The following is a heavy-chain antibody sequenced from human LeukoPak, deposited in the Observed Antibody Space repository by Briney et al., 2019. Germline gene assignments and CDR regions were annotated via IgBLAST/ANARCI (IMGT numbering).Heavy chain of an antibody. Sequence: ASVKVSCKASGYTFTSYGINWVRQAAGQGLEWMGWMNPHSANAGYAQKFQGRVTMTRDTSISTAYMELSSLRSDDTAVYYCARIPHRVPHNWFDPWGQGTLVTVSS. CDR3: ARIPHRVPHNWFDP. D-gene: IGHD2-2*01. CDR2: MNPHSANA. V-gene: IGHV1-8*01. J-gene: IGHJ5*02. CDR1: GYTFTSYG.